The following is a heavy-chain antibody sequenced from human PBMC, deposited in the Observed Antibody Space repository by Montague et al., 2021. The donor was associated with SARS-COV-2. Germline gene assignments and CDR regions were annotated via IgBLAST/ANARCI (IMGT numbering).Heavy chain of an antibody. Sequence: PALVTPTQTLTLTCTFSGFSLRSDAAGVAWIRQSPGQALEWLAVIYWNGDKRYSPSLQRRLTITKDTSENQVVLTMTSMDPVDTATYYCAHRGMIRGLIFDYWGQGTLVTVSS. CDR2: IYWNGDK. CDR3: AHRGMIRGLIFDY. D-gene: IGHD3-10*01. CDR1: GFSLRSDAAG. V-gene: IGHV2-5*01. J-gene: IGHJ4*02.